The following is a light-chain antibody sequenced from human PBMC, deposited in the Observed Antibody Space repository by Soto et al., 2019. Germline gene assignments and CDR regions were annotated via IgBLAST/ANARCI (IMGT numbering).Light chain of an antibody. CDR2: TND. CDR3: AAWDDSLRGVL. J-gene: IGLJ2*01. V-gene: IGLV1-47*01. CDR1: NSNIGSNP. Sequence: QSALTQPPSASGTPGQRVTISCSGSNSNIGSNPVYWYQQLPGTAPKLVIHTNDQRPSGVPDRLSGSKSGTSATLAISGLRSEDEADYYCAAWDDSLRGVLFGGGTQLTVL.